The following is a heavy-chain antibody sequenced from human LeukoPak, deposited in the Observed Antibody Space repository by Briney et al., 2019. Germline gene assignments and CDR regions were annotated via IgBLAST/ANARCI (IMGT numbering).Heavy chain of an antibody. CDR1: GYTFTSYY. D-gene: IGHD3-22*01. CDR3: TRGYYDGSGY. V-gene: IGHV1-46*01. J-gene: IGHJ4*02. CDR2: INPNGGGT. Sequence: ASVKVSCKASGYTFTSYYMHWVRQAPGQGLEWMGIINPNGGGTGYAQKFQGRVTMTRDTSTSTVYMEVSSLRSEDTAVYYCTRGYYDGSGYWGQGTRVTVSS.